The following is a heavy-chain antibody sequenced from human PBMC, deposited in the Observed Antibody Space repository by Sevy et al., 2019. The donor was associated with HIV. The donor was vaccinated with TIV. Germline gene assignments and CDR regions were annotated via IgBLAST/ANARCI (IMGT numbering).Heavy chain of an antibody. Sequence: SETLSLTCGLSGYSISSGYYWGWIRQPPGKGLEWIGCISHTENTDYNPSLKSRVTISIDTSKNQFSLRLGSVTAADTAVYYCVREKLRYFNWLPHHPPFDYWGQGTLVTVSS. V-gene: IGHV4-38-2*02. J-gene: IGHJ4*02. CDR3: VREKLRYFNWLPHHPPFDY. CDR2: ISHTENT. CDR1: GYSISSGYY. D-gene: IGHD3-9*01.